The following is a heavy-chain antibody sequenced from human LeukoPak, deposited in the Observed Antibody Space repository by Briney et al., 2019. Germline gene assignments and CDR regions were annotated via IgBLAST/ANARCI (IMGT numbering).Heavy chain of an antibody. Sequence: GGSLRLSCAASGFTFSSYAMSWVRQAPGKGLEWVSAISGSGGSTYYADSVKGRFTISRDNSKNTLHLQMNSLRAEDTAVYYCAKIMLDIVVVPAALPPTYYYYGMDVWGQGTTVTVSS. J-gene: IGHJ6*02. V-gene: IGHV3-23*01. CDR3: AKIMLDIVVVPAALPPTYYYYGMDV. CDR2: ISGSGGST. D-gene: IGHD2-2*03. CDR1: GFTFSSYA.